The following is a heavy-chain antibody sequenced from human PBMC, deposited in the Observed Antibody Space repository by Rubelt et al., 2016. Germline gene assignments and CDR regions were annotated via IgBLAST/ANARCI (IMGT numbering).Heavy chain of an antibody. J-gene: IGHJ3*01. Sequence: QEQLVQSGAEVRKPGASVSISCKPSGHNFIGYHIHWVRQAPGQGLEWMGIITSSGGSTSYAKKFQGRFSLTRGTLELNSLRPEDTAVYFCAARHGTQTYGAFDLWGQGTKVTVSS. CDR1: GHNFIGYH. V-gene: IGHV1-46*01. D-gene: IGHD6-13*01. CDR3: AARHGTQTYGAFDL. CDR2: ITSSGGST.